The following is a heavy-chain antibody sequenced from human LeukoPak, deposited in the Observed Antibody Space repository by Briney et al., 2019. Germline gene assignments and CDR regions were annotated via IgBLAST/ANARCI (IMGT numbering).Heavy chain of an antibody. CDR2: IIPIFGTA. Sequence: ASVKVSCKASGGTFSSYAISWVRQAPGQGLEWMGRIIPIFGTANYAQKFQGRVTITTDESTSTAYMELSSLRSEDTAVYYCAKDPVPSGPDAFDIWGQGTMVTVSS. J-gene: IGHJ3*02. CDR3: AKDPVPSGPDAFDI. CDR1: GGTFSSYA. V-gene: IGHV1-69*05. D-gene: IGHD5-12*01.